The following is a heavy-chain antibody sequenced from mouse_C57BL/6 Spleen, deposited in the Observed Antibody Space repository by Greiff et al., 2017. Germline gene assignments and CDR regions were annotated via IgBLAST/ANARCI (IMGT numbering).Heavy chain of an antibody. V-gene: IGHV1-50*01. CDR3: ARSLPDGFDY. CDR1: GYTFTSYW. Sequence: VQLQQPGAELVKPGASVKLSCKASGYTFTSYWMQWVKQRPGQGLEWIGEIDPSDSYTNYNQKFKGKATLTVDTSSSTAYMQLSSLTSEDSAVYYCARSLPDGFDYWGQGTLVTVSA. CDR2: IDPSDSYT. J-gene: IGHJ3*01. D-gene: IGHD1-1*01.